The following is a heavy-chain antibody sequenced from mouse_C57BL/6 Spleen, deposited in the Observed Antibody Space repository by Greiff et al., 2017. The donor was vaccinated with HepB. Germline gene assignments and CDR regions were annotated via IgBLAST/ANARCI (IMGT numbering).Heavy chain of an antibody. V-gene: IGHV1-18*01. CDR2: INPNNGGT. D-gene: IGHD3-1*01. J-gene: IGHJ1*03. CDR3: ARSGHLYFDV. Sequence: IQLQQSGPELVKPGASVKIPCKASGYTFTDYNMDWVKQSHGKSLEWIGDINPNNGGTIYNQKFKGKATLTVDKSSSTAYMELRSLTSEDTAVYYCARSGHLYFDVWGTGTTVTVSS. CDR1: GYTFTDYN.